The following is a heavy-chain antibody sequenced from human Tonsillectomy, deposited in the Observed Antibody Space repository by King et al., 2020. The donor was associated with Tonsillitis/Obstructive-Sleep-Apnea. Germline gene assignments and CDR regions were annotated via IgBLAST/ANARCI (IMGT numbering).Heavy chain of an antibody. CDR3: ARDREGDLLDY. CDR1: GFTFSSYG. J-gene: IGHJ4*02. D-gene: IGHD3-10*01. Sequence: VQLVESGGGVVQPGRSLRLSRAASGFTFSSYGMHWVRQAPGKGLEWVAVIWYDGSNKYYADSVKGRFTISRDNSKNTLYLQMNSLRAEDTAVYYCARDREGDLLDYWGQGTLVTVSS. CDR2: IWYDGSNK. V-gene: IGHV3-33*01.